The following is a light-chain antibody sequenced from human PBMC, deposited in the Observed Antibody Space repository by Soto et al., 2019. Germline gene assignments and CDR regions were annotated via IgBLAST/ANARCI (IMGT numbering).Light chain of an antibody. J-gene: IGLJ1*01. CDR1: SSDVGGFNS. CDR3: CSYAGSYSYA. Sequence: QSALTQPRSVSGSPGQSVTISCTGTSSDVGGFNSVSWYQQHPGKAPKLMIYDVNKRPSGVTDRFSGSKSGSTASLTISGLQAEDEADYYCCSYAGSYSYAFATGTKLTVL. V-gene: IGLV2-11*01. CDR2: DVN.